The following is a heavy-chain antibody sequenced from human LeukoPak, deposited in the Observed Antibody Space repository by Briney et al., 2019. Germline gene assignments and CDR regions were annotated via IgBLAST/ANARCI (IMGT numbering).Heavy chain of an antibody. CDR1: GFTFSSYW. J-gene: IGHJ4*02. Sequence: GGSLRLSCAASGFTFSSYWMHWVRHTPGRGLVWVARINTDGTIIDYADSVQGRFTISRDNAKNTLYLQMNSLRAGDTALYYCVKDLDFRADCWGQGTLVTVSS. V-gene: IGHV3-74*01. D-gene: IGHD2/OR15-2a*01. CDR3: VKDLDFRADC. CDR2: INTDGTII.